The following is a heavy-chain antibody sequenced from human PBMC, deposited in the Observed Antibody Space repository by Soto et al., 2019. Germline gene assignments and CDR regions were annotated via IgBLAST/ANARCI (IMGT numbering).Heavy chain of an antibody. V-gene: IGHV5-51*01. Sequence: PGDSLKISCEGSGYMFYGYWIGWVRQMPGKGLEWMGLIYPDNSDTRYSPYFQGQVTLSADKSINTAYLQWSTLKASDTAMYYCARFGGPGLSHNWFDSWGQGTLVTVSS. CDR3: ARFGGPGLSHNWFDS. CDR1: GYMFYGYW. J-gene: IGHJ5*01. CDR2: IYPDNSDT. D-gene: IGHD3-16*01.